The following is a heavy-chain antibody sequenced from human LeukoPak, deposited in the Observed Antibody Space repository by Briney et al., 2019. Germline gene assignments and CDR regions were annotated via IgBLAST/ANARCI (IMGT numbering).Heavy chain of an antibody. V-gene: IGHV1-18*01. D-gene: IGHD3-22*01. J-gene: IGHJ1*01. CDR1: GYTFTSYG. Sequence: EASVKVSCKASGYTFTSYGISWVRQAPGQGLEWMGWISAYNGNTNYAQKLQGRVTMTTDTSTSTAYMELRSLRSDDTAVYYCARSDSSGYPKYFQHWGQGTLVTVSS. CDR2: ISAYNGNT. CDR3: ARSDSSGYPKYFQH.